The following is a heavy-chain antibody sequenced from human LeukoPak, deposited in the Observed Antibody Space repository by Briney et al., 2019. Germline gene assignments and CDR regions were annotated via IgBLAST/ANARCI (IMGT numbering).Heavy chain of an antibody. J-gene: IGHJ4*02. Sequence: SQTLSLTCTVSGVSISSGSYYWSWIRQPAGKGLEWIGRIYTSGSTNYNPSLKSRVTISVDTSKNQFSLKLSSVTAADTAVYYCARDRGEATIRGFRGFDYFDYWGQGTLVTVSS. D-gene: IGHD5-24*01. CDR3: ARDRGEATIRGFRGFDYFDY. CDR2: IYTSGST. CDR1: GVSISSGSYY. V-gene: IGHV4-61*02.